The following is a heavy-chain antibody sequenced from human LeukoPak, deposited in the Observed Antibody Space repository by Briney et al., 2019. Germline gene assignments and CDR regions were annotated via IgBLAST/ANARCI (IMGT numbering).Heavy chain of an antibody. CDR3: ARVAADYYYYGMDV. CDR1: GGSISSSNW. Sequence: SETLSLTCAVSGGSISSSNWWSWVRQPPGKGLEWIGEIYHSGSTNYNPSLKCRVTISVDKSKNQFSLKLSSVTAADTAVYYCARVAADYYYYGMDVWGQGTTVTVSS. CDR2: IYHSGST. V-gene: IGHV4-4*02. D-gene: IGHD6-19*01. J-gene: IGHJ6*02.